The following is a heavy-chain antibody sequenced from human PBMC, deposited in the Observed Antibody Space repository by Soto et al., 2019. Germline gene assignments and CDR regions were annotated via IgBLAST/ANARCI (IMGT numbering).Heavy chain of an antibody. CDR1: GFTFSSYA. V-gene: IGHV3-30-3*01. CDR3: SCWYYYYGMDV. Sequence: QVQLVESGGGVVQPGRSLRPSCAASGFTFSSYAMHWVRQAPGKGLEWVAVISYDGSNKYYADSVKGRFTISRDNSKNTLYLQMNSLRAEDTAVYYCSCWYYYYGMDVWGQGTTVTVSS. J-gene: IGHJ6*02. D-gene: IGHD2-15*01. CDR2: ISYDGSNK.